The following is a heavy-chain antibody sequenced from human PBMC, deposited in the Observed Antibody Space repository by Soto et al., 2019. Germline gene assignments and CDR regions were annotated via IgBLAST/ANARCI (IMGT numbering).Heavy chain of an antibody. CDR1: GFTFSSYA. V-gene: IGHV3-23*01. Sequence: EVQLLESGGDVVRPGESLRLSCAASGFTFSSYAMGWVRQAPGKGLEWVAGVSRAGTYTFYADSVRGRFSISRDNSRDRVDLYMNALRGDDTAVYFCVKYTVTEDLGESWGQGTLVSVSS. CDR3: VKYTVTEDLGES. J-gene: IGHJ5*02. D-gene: IGHD3-16*01. CDR2: VSRAGTYT.